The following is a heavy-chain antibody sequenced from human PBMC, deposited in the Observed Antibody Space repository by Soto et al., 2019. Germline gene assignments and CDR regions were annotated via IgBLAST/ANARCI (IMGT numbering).Heavy chain of an antibody. J-gene: IGHJ5*02. CDR2: INPSGGST. CDR1: GYTFTSYY. D-gene: IGHD2-15*01. V-gene: IGHV1-46*03. CDR3: ARVRDCSGGSCSRNVGWFDP. Sequence: QVQLVQSGAEVKKPGASVKVSCKASGYTFTSYYMHWVRQAPGQGLEWMGIINPSGGSTSYAQKFQGRVTMTRDTSTGTVYMELSSLRSEDTAVYYCARVRDCSGGSCSRNVGWFDPWGQGTLVTVSS.